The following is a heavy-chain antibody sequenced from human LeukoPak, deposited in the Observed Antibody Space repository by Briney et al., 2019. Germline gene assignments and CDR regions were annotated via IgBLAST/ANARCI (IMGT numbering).Heavy chain of an antibody. J-gene: IGHJ4*02. CDR3: AKDRERMRGYFDY. V-gene: IGHV3-30*18. Sequence: GGSLRLSCAASGFTFGSYGMHWVRQAPGKGLEWVAVISYDGSNKYYADSVKGRFTISRDNSKNTLYLQMNSLRAEGTAVYYCAKDRERMRGYFDYWGQGALVTVSS. CDR1: GFTFGSYG. D-gene: IGHD1-26*01. CDR2: ISYDGSNK.